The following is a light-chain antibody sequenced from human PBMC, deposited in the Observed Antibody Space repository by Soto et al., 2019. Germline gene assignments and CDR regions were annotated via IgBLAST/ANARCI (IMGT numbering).Light chain of an antibody. CDR2: DAS. V-gene: IGKV3-11*01. CDR3: QQRSSWPT. Sequence: EIVLTQSPATLSLSPGERATLSCRASQSISSYLAWYQHKPGQAPRLLIYDASNRATGIPARFSGSGSGTDFTLTISSLEHEDFAFYYCQQRSSWPTFGQGTKVEIE. CDR1: QSISSY. J-gene: IGKJ1*01.